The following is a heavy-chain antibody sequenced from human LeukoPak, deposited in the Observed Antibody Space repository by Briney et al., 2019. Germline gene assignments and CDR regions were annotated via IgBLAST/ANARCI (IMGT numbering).Heavy chain of an antibody. CDR2: ISSSSNYI. V-gene: IGHV3-21*01. Sequence: GGSLRLSCAASGFTFSNYSMNWVRQAPGKGLEWVSLISSSSNYIYYADSVKGRFTISRDNAKNSLYLQMSSLRVEDTAVYYCARVVAVAGTDYWGQGTLVTVSS. CDR3: ARVVAVAGTDY. J-gene: IGHJ4*02. D-gene: IGHD6-19*01. CDR1: GFTFSNYS.